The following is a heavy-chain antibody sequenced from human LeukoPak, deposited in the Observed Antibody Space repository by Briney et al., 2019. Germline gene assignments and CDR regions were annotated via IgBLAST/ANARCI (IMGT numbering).Heavy chain of an antibody. CDR1: GGSISSYY. CDR2: IYYSGST. Sequence: PSETLSLTCTVSGGSISSYYWSWIRQPAGKGLEWIGRIYYSGSTYYNPSLKSRVTISVDTSKNQFSLKLSSVTAADTAVYYCARHPIAAAPQDAFDIWGQGTMVTVSS. J-gene: IGHJ3*02. D-gene: IGHD6-13*01. V-gene: IGHV4-59*05. CDR3: ARHPIAAAPQDAFDI.